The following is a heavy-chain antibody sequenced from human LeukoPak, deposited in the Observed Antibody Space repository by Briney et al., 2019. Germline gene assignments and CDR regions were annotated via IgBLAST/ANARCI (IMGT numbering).Heavy chain of an antibody. CDR2: ISYDGSNK. J-gene: IGHJ4*02. V-gene: IGHV3-30*18. CDR3: AKDFGYFDY. D-gene: IGHD3-10*01. Sequence: GGSLGLSCAASGFTFSSYGMHWVRQAPGKGLEWVAVISYDGSNKYYADSVKGRFTISRDNSKNTLYLQMNSLRAEDTAVYYCAKDFGYFDYWGQGTLVTVSS. CDR1: GFTFSSYG.